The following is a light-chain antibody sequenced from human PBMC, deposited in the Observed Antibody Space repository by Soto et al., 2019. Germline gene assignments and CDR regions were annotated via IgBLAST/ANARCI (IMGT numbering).Light chain of an antibody. CDR1: QSVSSNY. CDR3: QQYGSSPLT. Sequence: ENVLTQSPGTLSLSPGERATLSCRASQSVSSNYLAWYQQKPGQAPRLFIYGASSRATGIPDRFSGSGSGTDFTLTISRLEPVDFAVYYCQQYGSSPLTFGGGTKVEIK. V-gene: IGKV3-20*01. J-gene: IGKJ4*01. CDR2: GAS.